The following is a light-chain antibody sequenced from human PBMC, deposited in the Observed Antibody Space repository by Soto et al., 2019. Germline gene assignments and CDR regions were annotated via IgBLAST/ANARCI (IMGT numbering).Light chain of an antibody. J-gene: IGLJ1*01. Sequence: QSALTQPASVSGSPGQSITMCCTGTSTDVGDNYVSWYQQLPNKAPKLLIFEVNNRPSGVSNRFSGSKSGNTASLTISGLQAEDEADYYCASYTDTNTLDVFGTGTKLTVL. V-gene: IGLV2-14*01. CDR1: STDVGDNY. CDR3: ASYTDTNTLDV. CDR2: EVN.